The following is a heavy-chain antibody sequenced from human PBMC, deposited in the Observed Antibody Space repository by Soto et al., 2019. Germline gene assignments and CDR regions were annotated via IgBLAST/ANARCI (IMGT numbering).Heavy chain of an antibody. V-gene: IGHV3-23*01. CDR3: AKRLGGYGDGVLDI. CDR1: GFTFSNYD. J-gene: IGHJ3*02. D-gene: IGHD4-17*01. CDR2: ISGSGDNT. Sequence: EVQLLESGGGLVQPGGSLRLSCAASGFTFSNYDMNWVRLAPGKVLEWVSGISGSGDNTYYAASVKGHFSISRDNSKNTLYLQVNSLRAEDTALYYCAKRLGGYGDGVLDIWGQGTMVTVSS.